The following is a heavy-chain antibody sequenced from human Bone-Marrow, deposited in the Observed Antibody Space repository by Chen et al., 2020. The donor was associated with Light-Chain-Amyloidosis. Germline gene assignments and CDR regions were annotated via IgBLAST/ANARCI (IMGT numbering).Heavy chain of an antibody. CDR2: INAGNGNT. V-gene: IGHV1-3*01. J-gene: IGHJ4*02. D-gene: IGHD6-13*01. Sequence: QVQLVQSGAEVKKPGASVKGSCKASGYTFTTYAMHWVRQAPGQSLEWMGWINAGNGNTKYSQKFQDRVTITRDTSASTAYMELSSLRSEDTAVYYCARDWAAAGPDYWGQGTLVTVSS. CDR1: GYTFTTYA. CDR3: ARDWAAAGPDY.